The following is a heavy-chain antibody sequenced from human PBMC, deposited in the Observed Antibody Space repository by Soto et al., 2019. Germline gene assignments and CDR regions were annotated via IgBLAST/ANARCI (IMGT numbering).Heavy chain of an antibody. Sequence: EVQLVQSGAEVKKPGESLKISCKGSGYSFTSYWIGWVHQMSGKGLEWMGIIHPGDSETRYSPSFQGQVTISADKSISTAYLQRRNLKASDTAMYYCTRGYGDYVLDYWRQGTLVTVSS. CDR3: TRGYGDYVLDY. CDR2: IHPGDSET. CDR1: GYSFTSYW. V-gene: IGHV5-51*03. J-gene: IGHJ4*02. D-gene: IGHD4-17*01.